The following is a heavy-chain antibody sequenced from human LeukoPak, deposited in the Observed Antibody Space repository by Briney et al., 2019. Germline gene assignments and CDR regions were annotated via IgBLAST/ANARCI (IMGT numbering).Heavy chain of an antibody. J-gene: IGHJ4*02. CDR1: GGSISGGSYY. D-gene: IGHD3/OR15-3a*01. Sequence: PSETLSLTCTVSGGSISGGSYYWSWIRQPAGKGLEWIGRIYTSRSTNYNPSLKSRVTISVDTSKNQFSLKLSSVTAADTAVYYCARSWGYDFWSGNLLDYWGQGTLVTVSS. CDR2: IYTSRST. V-gene: IGHV4-61*02. CDR3: ARSWGYDFWSGNLLDY.